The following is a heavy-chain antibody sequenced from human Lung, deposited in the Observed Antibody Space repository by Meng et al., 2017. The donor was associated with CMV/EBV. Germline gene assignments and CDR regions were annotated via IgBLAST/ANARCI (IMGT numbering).Heavy chain of an antibody. V-gene: IGHV3-11*01. CDR3: ARRATYYYDSCCSFDQ. Sequence: EASGFAFSDYYMGWIPRAPGKGLEGTSYISGGVSTIYYADSMKARFRISRDNAKNSVFRQMSSLRAEDTAVYFCARRATYYYDSCCSFDQWGQGXLVTVSS. CDR2: ISGGVSTI. J-gene: IGHJ4*02. D-gene: IGHD3-22*01. CDR1: GFAFSDYY.